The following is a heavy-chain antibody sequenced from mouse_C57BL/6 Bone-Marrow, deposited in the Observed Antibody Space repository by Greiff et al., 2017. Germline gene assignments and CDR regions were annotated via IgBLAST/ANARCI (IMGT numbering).Heavy chain of an antibody. CDR2: ISNGGGST. D-gene: IGHD1-1*01. CDR3: ARDPPFYYGSSYWYFDV. J-gene: IGHJ1*03. V-gene: IGHV5-12*01. CDR1: GFTFSDYY. Sequence: DVMLVESGGGLVQPGGSLKLSCAASGFTFSDYYMYWVRQTPEKRLEWVAYISNGGGSTYYPDTVKGRFTISRDNAKNTLYLQMSRLKSEDTAMYYCARDPPFYYGSSYWYFDVWGTGTTVTVSS.